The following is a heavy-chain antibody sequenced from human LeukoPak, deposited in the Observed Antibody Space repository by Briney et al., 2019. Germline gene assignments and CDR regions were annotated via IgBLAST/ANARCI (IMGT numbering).Heavy chain of an antibody. Sequence: GSSVKVSCKASGGTFSSYAISWVRQAPGQGLEWMGRIIPTFGIANYAQKFQGRVTITTDESTSTAYMELSSLRSEDTVVYYCARGQIAVAGSHFDYWGQGTLVTVSS. CDR1: GGTFSSYA. CDR2: IIPTFGIA. V-gene: IGHV1-69*05. J-gene: IGHJ4*02. CDR3: ARGQIAVAGSHFDY. D-gene: IGHD6-19*01.